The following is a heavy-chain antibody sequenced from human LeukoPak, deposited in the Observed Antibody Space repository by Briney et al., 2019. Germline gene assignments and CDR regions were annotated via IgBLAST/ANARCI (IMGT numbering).Heavy chain of an antibody. Sequence: PGGSLRLSCAASGFTFSNAWMSWVRQAPGKGLEWVGRIKSKTDGGTTGYAAPVKGRFTISRDDSKNTLYLQMNSLKTEDTAVYYCTTDPIPDIVVVITSGYWGQGTLVTVSS. CDR1: GFTFSNAW. CDR2: IKSKTDGGTT. CDR3: TTDPIPDIVVVITSGY. J-gene: IGHJ4*02. V-gene: IGHV3-15*01. D-gene: IGHD3-22*01.